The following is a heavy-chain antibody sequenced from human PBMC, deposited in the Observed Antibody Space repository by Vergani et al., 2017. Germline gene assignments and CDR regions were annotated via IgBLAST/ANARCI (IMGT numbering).Heavy chain of an antibody. CDR1: GASISSNNC. V-gene: IGHV4-4*03. CDR2: ICHTEDT. CDR3: ATIGYRRWGYYFDY. D-gene: IGHD2-2*02. J-gene: IGHJ4*02. Sequence: QVQLQESGPGLVKPPGTLSLTCAVPGASISSNNCWTWVRQPPGKGLDGIGEICHTEDTKYSPSLKSRVTVSVDESRNLFSLRLNSVTAADTAVYYCATIGYRRWGYYFDYWGQGILVTVSS.